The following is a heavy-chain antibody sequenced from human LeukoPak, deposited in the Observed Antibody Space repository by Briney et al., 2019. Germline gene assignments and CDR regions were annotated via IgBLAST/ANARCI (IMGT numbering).Heavy chain of an antibody. Sequence: ASVKVSCKASGYTFTSYYMHWVRRAPGQGLEWMGIINPSGGSTSYAQKFQGRVTMTRDTSTSTVYMELSSLRSEDTAVYYCARDNGDFWSGSNRWGQGTLVTVSS. CDR3: ARDNGDFWSGSNR. D-gene: IGHD3-3*01. J-gene: IGHJ4*02. V-gene: IGHV1-46*01. CDR1: GYTFTSYY. CDR2: INPSGGST.